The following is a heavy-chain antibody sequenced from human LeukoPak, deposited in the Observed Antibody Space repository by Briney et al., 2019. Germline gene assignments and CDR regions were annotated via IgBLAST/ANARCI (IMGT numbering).Heavy chain of an antibody. V-gene: IGHV3-7*01. CDR3: ARDIDCSSTSCYDDAFDI. CDR1: GFTFSSYW. CDR2: IKQDGSEK. D-gene: IGHD2-2*01. J-gene: IGHJ3*02. Sequence: GGSLRLSCAASGFTFSSYWMSWVRQAPGRGLEWVANIKQDGSEKYYVDSVKGRFTISRDSAKNSLYLQMNSLRAEDTAVYYCARDIDCSSTSCYDDAFDIWGQGTMVTVSS.